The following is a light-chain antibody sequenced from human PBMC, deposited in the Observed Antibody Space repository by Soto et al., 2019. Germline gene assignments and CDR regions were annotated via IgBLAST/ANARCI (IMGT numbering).Light chain of an antibody. J-gene: IGKJ3*01. CDR2: AAS. Sequence: EIVLTQSPGTLSLSPGEGATLSCRASQTVTVNSLAWYQQTPGQTPRLLIYAASTRATGIPDRFNGSGSGTDFVLTISRLEPEDFATYYCQQSYSTPPFTFGPGTKVDIK. V-gene: IGKV3-20*01. CDR3: QQSYSTPPFT. CDR1: QTVTVNS.